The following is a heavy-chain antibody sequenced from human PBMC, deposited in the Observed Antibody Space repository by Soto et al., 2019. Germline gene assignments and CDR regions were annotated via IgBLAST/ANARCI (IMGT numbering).Heavy chain of an antibody. V-gene: IGHV4-59*01. J-gene: IGHJ1*01. CDR2: IYYSGST. Sequence: PSETLSLTCTVPGGSISSYYWSWIRQPPGKGLEWIGYIYYSGSTNYNPSLKSRVTISVDTSKNQFSLKLSSVTAADTAVYYCARGWGGYFQHWGQGTLVTV. CDR1: GGSISSYY. CDR3: ARGWGGYFQH. D-gene: IGHD7-27*01.